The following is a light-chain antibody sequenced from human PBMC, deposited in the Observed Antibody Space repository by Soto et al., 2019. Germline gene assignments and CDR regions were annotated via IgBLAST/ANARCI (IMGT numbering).Light chain of an antibody. CDR3: QQYESYPMT. CDR2: KAS. CDR1: QSISSW. Sequence: DSQMTQYPSTLSASVGDRFTITCRASQSISSWLAWYQQKPGKAPKLLISKASTLQSGVPPRFSGSGSGTDFTLTISSLQPDDFATYYCQQYESYPMTFGGGTKVEIK. V-gene: IGKV1-5*03. J-gene: IGKJ4*01.